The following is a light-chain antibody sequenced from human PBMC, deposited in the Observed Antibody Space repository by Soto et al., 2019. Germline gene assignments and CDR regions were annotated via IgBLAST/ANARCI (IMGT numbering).Light chain of an antibody. V-gene: IGKV1-5*03. J-gene: IGKJ2*01. CDR2: KAS. CDR1: QSLSYW. CDR3: QQYDRFPYT. Sequence: DIQMTQSPSTLSASVGDTVTITCRASQSLSYWLAWYQQKPGQAPKLLIHKASTLESGVPSRFNGSGSGTEFTLTISSLQPDDFATFYCQQYDRFPYTFGQGTKLEIK.